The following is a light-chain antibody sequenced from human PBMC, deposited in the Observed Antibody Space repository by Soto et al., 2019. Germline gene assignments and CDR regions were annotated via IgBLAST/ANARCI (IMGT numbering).Light chain of an antibody. CDR1: QSVTSN. V-gene: IGKV3-15*01. Sequence: EIVMTQSPATLSVSPGERAILSCRASQSVTSNLAWYQQKPGQAPRLLIYTTSTRATGIPARFSGSGSQTEFTLTISSLQSEDFAVYYRQQYHKWPLTFGQGTKVEIK. CDR3: QQYHKWPLT. J-gene: IGKJ1*01. CDR2: TTS.